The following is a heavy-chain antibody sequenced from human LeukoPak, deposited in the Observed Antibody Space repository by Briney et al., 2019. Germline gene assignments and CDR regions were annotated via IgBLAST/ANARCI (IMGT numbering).Heavy chain of an antibody. Sequence: HPGRSLRLSCAASGFTFSNYGLHWVRHAPGKGLEWVALISTDGSGKNYADSVKGRFTISRDNSKNTLYLQMNSLRAEDTAVYYCARRGDGYNLGYWGQGTLVTVSS. J-gene: IGHJ4*02. CDR3: ARRGDGYNLGY. V-gene: IGHV3-30*03. CDR1: GFTFSNYG. CDR2: ISTDGSGK. D-gene: IGHD5-24*01.